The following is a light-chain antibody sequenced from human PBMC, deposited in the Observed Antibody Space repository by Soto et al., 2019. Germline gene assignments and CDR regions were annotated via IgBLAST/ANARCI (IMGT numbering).Light chain of an antibody. CDR2: EVS. CDR3: SSYAGSNNFVV. V-gene: IGLV2-8*01. CDR1: SSEVGGYNY. Sequence: QSVLTQPPSASGSPGQSVTITCTGTSSEVGGYNYVSWYQQHPGKAPKLMIYEVSKRPSRVPDRFSGSKSGNTSSLTVSGLQAEDEAHYYCSSYAGSNNFVVFGGGTQLTVL. J-gene: IGLJ2*01.